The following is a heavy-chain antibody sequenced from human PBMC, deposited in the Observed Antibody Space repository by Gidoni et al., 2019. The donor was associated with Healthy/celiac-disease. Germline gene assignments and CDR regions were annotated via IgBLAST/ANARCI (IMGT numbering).Heavy chain of an antibody. V-gene: IGHV3-15*01. D-gene: IGHD2-15*01. J-gene: IGHJ3*02. CDR3: TTERTCRYCSGGSCYSSGPDI. Sequence: EVQLVESGGGLVKPGGSLRLSWADSGFTFSNAWMSWVRQAPGKGLEWVGRIKSKTDGLTTDYAAPVKGRFTISRDDSKNTLYLQMNSLKPEDTAVYYCTTERTCRYCSGGSCYSSGPDIWGQGTMVTVSS. CDR2: IKSKTDGLTT. CDR1: GFTFSNAW.